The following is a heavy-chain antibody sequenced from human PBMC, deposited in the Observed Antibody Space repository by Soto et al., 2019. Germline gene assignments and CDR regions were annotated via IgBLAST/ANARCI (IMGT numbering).Heavy chain of an antibody. CDR3: ARYSSSWYDWFDP. J-gene: IGHJ5*02. D-gene: IGHD6-13*01. Sequence: SETLSLTCTVSGGSISSYYWSWIRQPPGKGLEWIGYIYYSGSTNYNPSLKSRVTISVDTSKNQFSLKLSSVTAAYTAVYYCARYSSSWYDWFDPWGQGTLVTVSS. CDR2: IYYSGST. V-gene: IGHV4-59*08. CDR1: GGSISSYY.